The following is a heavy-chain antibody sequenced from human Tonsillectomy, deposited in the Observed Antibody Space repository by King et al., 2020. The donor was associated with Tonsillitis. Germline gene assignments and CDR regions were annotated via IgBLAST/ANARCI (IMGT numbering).Heavy chain of an antibody. CDR2: IYYSGSP. CDR1: GGSISSYY. CDR3: ARDCGFSGGYSYGSEFGWFDP. D-gene: IGHD5-18*01. J-gene: IGHJ5*02. Sequence: QLQESGPGLVKPSETLSLTCTVSGGSISSYYWSWIRQPPGKGLEWIGYIYYSGSPNYNPSLKSRVTISVDTSKNQFSLKLSAVTAADTAVYDCARDCGFSGGYSYGSEFGWFDPWGQGTLVTVSS. V-gene: IGHV4-59*01.